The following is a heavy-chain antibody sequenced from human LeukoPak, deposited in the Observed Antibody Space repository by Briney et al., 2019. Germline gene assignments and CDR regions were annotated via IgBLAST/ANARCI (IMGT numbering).Heavy chain of an antibody. D-gene: IGHD2-21*02. V-gene: IGHV1-69*04. CDR1: GGTFSSYA. CDR3: ARADCGGDCRDPYNYYGMDV. Sequence: SVKVSCKASGGTFSSYAISWVRQAPGQGLEWMGRIIPIFGIANYAQKFQGRVTITADKSTSTAYMELSSLRSEDTAVYYCARADCGGDCRDPYNYYGMDVWGQGTTVTVSS. CDR2: IIPIFGIA. J-gene: IGHJ6*02.